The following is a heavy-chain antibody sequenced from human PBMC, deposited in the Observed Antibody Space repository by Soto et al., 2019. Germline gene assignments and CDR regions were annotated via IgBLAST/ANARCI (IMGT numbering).Heavy chain of an antibody. D-gene: IGHD3-3*01. CDR1: GGSFSSYY. V-gene: IGHV4-34*01. J-gene: IGHJ6*02. Sequence: KTSETLSLTCAVYGGSFSSYYWSWIRQPPGKGLEWIGEIHHRGRLNSNPSFKSRVTISVDMSKNQFSLMLSSVTAPDPAVYFCARTCYDFWRRVDVWGHGTTDTLS. CDR3: ARTCYDFWRRVDV. CDR2: IHHRGRL.